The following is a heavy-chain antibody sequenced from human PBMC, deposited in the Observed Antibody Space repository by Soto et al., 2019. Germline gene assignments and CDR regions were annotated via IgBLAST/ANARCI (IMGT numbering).Heavy chain of an antibody. CDR2: IYHSGST. V-gene: IGHV4-30-2*01. CDR3: ARGTRIAAAGYFDY. J-gene: IGHJ4*02. CDR1: GGSISSGGYS. D-gene: IGHD6-13*01. Sequence: QLQLQESGSGLVKPSQTLSLTCAVSGGSISSGGYSWSWIRQPPGKGMEWIGYIYHSGSTYYNPCLKSRVTISVDRSKNQCALKLSSVTAADTAVYYCARGTRIAAAGYFDYWGQGTLVTVSS.